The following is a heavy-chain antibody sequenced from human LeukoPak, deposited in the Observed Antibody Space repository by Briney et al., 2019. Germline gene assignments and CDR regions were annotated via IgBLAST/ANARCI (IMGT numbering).Heavy chain of an antibody. CDR1: GGSISSFY. Sequence: SETLSLTCTVSGGSISSFYWSWIRQPPGKGLEWIGYTYYSGSTNYNPSLKSRVSMSVDTSKNQFSLKMNSVTAADTAVYYCARDYPPADYWGQGTLVTVSS. V-gene: IGHV4-59*12. J-gene: IGHJ4*02. CDR2: TYYSGST. CDR3: ARDYPPADY.